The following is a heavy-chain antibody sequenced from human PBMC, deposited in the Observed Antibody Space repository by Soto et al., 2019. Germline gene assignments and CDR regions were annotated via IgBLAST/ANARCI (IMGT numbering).Heavy chain of an antibody. CDR3: AKDVYERRDGYNGADYYYAMDV. D-gene: IGHD1-1*01. V-gene: IGHV3-30*18. CDR2: TSHDGSNK. Sequence: QVQLVESGGGVVQPGGSLRLSCAASGFTFSGCGMHWVRQAPGKGLEWVAVTSHDGSNKDYADSVKGRFTISRDNSKTTLYLHMNSLRPEDAAVYYCAKDVYERRDGYNGADYYYAMDVWGQGTTVTVSS. CDR1: GFTFSGCG. J-gene: IGHJ6*02.